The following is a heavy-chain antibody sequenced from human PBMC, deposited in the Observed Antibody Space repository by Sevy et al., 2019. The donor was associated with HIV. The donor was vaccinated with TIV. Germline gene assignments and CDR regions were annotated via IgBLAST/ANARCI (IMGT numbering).Heavy chain of an antibody. Sequence: GGSLRLSCAASGFTFSSYAMHWVRQAPGKGLEWVAVISYDGSNKYYADSVKGRFTISRDNSKNTLYLQMNSLGAEDTAVYYCAREDFDYWGQGTLVTVSS. CDR2: ISYDGSNK. CDR1: GFTFSSYA. J-gene: IGHJ4*02. CDR3: AREDFDY. V-gene: IGHV3-30-3*01.